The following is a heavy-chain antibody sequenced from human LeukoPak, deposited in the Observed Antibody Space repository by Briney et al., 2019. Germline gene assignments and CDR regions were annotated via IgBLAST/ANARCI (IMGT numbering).Heavy chain of an antibody. D-gene: IGHD6-13*01. Sequence: SETLSLTCTVSGGSISSYYWSCIRQPPGKGLEWIGYIYYSGSTNYNPSLKSRVTISVDTSKNQFSLKLSSVTAADTAVYYCARDGIAAAGKVSYYYMDVWGKGTTVTISS. J-gene: IGHJ6*03. V-gene: IGHV4-59*01. CDR1: GGSISSYY. CDR2: IYYSGST. CDR3: ARDGIAAAGKVSYYYMDV.